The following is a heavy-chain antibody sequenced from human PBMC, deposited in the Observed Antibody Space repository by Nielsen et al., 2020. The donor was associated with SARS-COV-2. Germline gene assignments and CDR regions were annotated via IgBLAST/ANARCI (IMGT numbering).Heavy chain of an antibody. CDR3: ARHSGSSQYYYYYYGMDV. Sequence: VRQMPGKGLEWMGRIDPSDSYTNYSPSFQGHVTTSADKSISTAYLQWSSLKASDTAMYYCARHSGSSQYYYYYYGMDVWGQGTTVTVSS. V-gene: IGHV5-10-1*01. D-gene: IGHD1-26*01. CDR2: IDPSDSYT. J-gene: IGHJ6*02.